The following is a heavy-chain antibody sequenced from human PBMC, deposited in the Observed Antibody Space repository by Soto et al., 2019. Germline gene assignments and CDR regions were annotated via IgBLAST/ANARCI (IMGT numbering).Heavy chain of an antibody. Sequence: EVQLVESGGGLVQPGGSLRLSCAASGFTFSTYWMSWVRQDLGKGLEWVANVKTDGSEAYDVGSVEGRFTISRDNAKNSLYLQMNSLRAEDTAVYYCARDDGQRSVDYWGQGTLVTVSS. D-gene: IGHD6-25*01. CDR1: GFTFSTYW. V-gene: IGHV3-7*01. CDR3: ARDDGQRSVDY. J-gene: IGHJ4*02. CDR2: VKTDGSEA.